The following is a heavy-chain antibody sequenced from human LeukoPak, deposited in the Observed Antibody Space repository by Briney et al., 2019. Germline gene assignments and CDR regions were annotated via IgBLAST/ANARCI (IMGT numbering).Heavy chain of an antibody. V-gene: IGHV3-21*04. J-gene: IGHJ3*02. CDR3: ASLVRRFTGAFDI. CDR1: GFTVSSNY. D-gene: IGHD3-10*01. Sequence: KPGGSLRLSCAASGFTVSSNYMSWVRQAPGKGLEWVSSISSSSTYIYYADSMKGRFTISRDNAKNSLYLQMNSLRAEDTALYYCASLVRRFTGAFDIWGQGTMVTVSS. CDR2: ISSSSTYI.